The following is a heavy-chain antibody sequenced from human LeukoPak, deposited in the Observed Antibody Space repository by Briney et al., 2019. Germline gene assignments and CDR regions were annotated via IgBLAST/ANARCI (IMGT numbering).Heavy chain of an antibody. Sequence: SETLSLTCAVSGGSISGGGYSWSWIRQPPGKDLEWIGYIYDSGHTYYNPSLKSRVTISVDTSKNQFSLKLSSVTAADTAVYYCAREVGAIPPYDYGMDVWGQGTTVTVSS. D-gene: IGHD1-26*01. CDR2: IYDSGHT. CDR1: GGSISGGGYS. CDR3: AREVGAIPPYDYGMDV. J-gene: IGHJ6*02. V-gene: IGHV4-30-2*01.